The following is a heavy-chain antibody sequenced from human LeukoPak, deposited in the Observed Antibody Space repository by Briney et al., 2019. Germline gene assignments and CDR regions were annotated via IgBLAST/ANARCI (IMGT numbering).Heavy chain of an antibody. CDR3: ACPRVVGRTDWFDP. Sequence: GASVKVSCKASGGTFSSYAISWVRQAPGQGLEWMGGIIPIFGTANYAQKFQGRVTITADESTSTAYMELSSLRSEDTAVYYCACPRVVGRTDWFDPWGQGTLVTVSS. V-gene: IGHV1-69*13. D-gene: IGHD2-21*01. CDR1: GGTFSSYA. J-gene: IGHJ5*02. CDR2: IIPIFGTA.